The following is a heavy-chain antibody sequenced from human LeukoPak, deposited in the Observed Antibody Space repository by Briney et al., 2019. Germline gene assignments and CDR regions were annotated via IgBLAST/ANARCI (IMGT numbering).Heavy chain of an antibody. CDR1: GFTFSGYS. J-gene: IGHJ4*02. CDR2: ISSSSSYI. D-gene: IGHD5-12*01. V-gene: IGHV3-21*01. Sequence: GGSLRLSCAASGFTFSGYSMNWVRQAPGKGLEWVSSISSSSSYIYYADSVKGRFTISRDNSKNTLYLQMNSLRAEDTAVYYCASSMATTTGYFDHWGQGTLVTVSS. CDR3: ASSMATTTGYFDH.